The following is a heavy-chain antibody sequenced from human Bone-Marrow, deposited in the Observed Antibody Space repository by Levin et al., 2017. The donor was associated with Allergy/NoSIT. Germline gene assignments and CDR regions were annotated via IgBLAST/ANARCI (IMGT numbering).Heavy chain of an antibody. CDR3: ARPAAPGEDEFWSGYPADAFDL. D-gene: IGHD3-3*01. V-gene: IGHV5-51*01. J-gene: IGHJ3*01. CDR1: GYKFHNFW. Sequence: KVSCKASGYKFHNFWIGWVRQRPGEGLEWMGIIYAGDSETRYSPSFQGHVTISVDKSISTAYLHWSSLKASDTAMYYCARPAAPGEDEFWSGYPADAFDLWGQGTMVIVSS. CDR2: IYAGDSET.